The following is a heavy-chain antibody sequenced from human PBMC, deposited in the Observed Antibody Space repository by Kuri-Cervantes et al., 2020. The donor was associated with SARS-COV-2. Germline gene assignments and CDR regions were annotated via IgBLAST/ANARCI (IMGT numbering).Heavy chain of an antibody. J-gene: IGHJ4*02. V-gene: IGHV3-23*01. D-gene: IGHD6-19*01. CDR3: AKGHNSGWQKPPIDY. CDR1: GFSFSNFA. Sequence: GGSLRLSCAASGFSFSNFAMNWVRQAPGKGLEWVSLISGNADFTYYADSVKGRFTISRDNSKNTLYLQMDSLRAEDTAVYYCAKGHNSGWQKPPIDYWGQGALVTVSS. CDR2: ISGNADFT.